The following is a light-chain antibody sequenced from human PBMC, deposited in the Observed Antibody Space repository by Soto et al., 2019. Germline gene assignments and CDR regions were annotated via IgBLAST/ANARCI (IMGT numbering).Light chain of an antibody. CDR1: QSISIW. J-gene: IGKJ1*01. CDR2: KAS. Sequence: DIRMTQSPSTLSASVGDRVTITCRASQSISIWLAWYQQKPGKAPKILIYKASSLESGVPSRFSGSGSGTEFTLTISSLQPDDFATYYCQHYNSYSEAFAQGTKVDIK. CDR3: QHYNSYSEA. V-gene: IGKV1-5*03.